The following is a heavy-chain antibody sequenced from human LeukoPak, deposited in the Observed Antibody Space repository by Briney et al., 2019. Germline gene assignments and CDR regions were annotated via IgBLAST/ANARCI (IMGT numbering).Heavy chain of an antibody. V-gene: IGHV4-34*01. Sequence: SETLSLTCAVYGGSFSGYYWSWIRQPPGKGLEWIGEINHSGSTNYNPSLKSRVTISVDTSKNQFSLKLSSVTAADTAVYYCARAGSSWYPFRWIDPWGQGTLVTVSS. CDR2: INHSGST. CDR1: GGSFSGYY. J-gene: IGHJ5*02. CDR3: ARAGSSWYPFRWIDP. D-gene: IGHD6-13*01.